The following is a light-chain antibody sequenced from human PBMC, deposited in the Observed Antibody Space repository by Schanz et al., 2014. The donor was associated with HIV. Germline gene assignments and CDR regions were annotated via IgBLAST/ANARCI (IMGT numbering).Light chain of an antibody. Sequence: DIQMTQSPSSLSASVGDRVTLTCRASQDISNYLAWYQQQPGKVPKLLIYAVSTLHSGVPSRFTGSGSGTDFTLTINSLQPEDFATYYCQKYNNAPLTFGGGTKVET. CDR3: QKYNNAPLT. CDR2: AVS. CDR1: QDISNY. J-gene: IGKJ4*01. V-gene: IGKV1-27*01.